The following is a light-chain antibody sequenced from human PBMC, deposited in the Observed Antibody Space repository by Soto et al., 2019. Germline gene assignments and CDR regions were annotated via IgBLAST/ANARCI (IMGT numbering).Light chain of an antibody. J-gene: IGKJ2*01. CDR3: QQYNNWPPYT. CDR1: QSVSSN. V-gene: IGKV3-15*01. CDR2: GAS. Sequence: EIVMTQSPATLYVSPGERATLSCRASQSVSSNLAWYQQKPGQAPRLLIYGASTRATGIPARFSGSGSGTEVTLTISSLQSEDFAVYYGQQYNNWPPYTFGQGTKLEIK.